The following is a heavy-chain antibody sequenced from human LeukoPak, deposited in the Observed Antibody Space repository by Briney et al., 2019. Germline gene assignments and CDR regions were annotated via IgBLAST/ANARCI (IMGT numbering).Heavy chain of an antibody. J-gene: IGHJ4*02. Sequence: GGSLRLSCAASGFTCSSYWMHWVRQAQGKGLVWVSRINSDGSSTSYADSVKGPFTISTDNTTNTLYLQMNSLRDEDTAVYYCARDGPFDYWGQGTLVTVSS. V-gene: IGHV3-74*01. D-gene: IGHD2/OR15-2a*01. CDR2: INSDGSST. CDR1: GFTCSSYW. CDR3: ARDGPFDY.